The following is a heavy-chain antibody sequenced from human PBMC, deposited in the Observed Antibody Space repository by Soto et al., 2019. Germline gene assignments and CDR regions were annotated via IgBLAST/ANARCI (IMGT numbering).Heavy chain of an antibody. D-gene: IGHD3-10*01. Sequence: QVQLVQSGAEVKKPGSSVKVSCKASGGIFSTYAISWLRQAPGQGLEWMGGIIPIFGTPNYAQRFQGRVTITAYESTSTAYMELSRLRSEDTAVYYCARDRYDYGSGNYYNRIDFWGQGTLVSVSS. CDR2: IIPIFGTP. J-gene: IGHJ4*02. CDR3: ARDRYDYGSGNYYNRIDF. V-gene: IGHV1-69*01. CDR1: GGIFSTYA.